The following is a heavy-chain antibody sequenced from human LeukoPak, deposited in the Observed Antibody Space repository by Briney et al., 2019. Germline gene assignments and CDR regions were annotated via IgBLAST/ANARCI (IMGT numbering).Heavy chain of an antibody. CDR3: AGGREITVTYFDY. CDR1: GGSFSGYY. D-gene: IGHD4-17*01. CDR2: INHSGST. Sequence: SETLSLTCAVYGGSFSGYYWSWIRQPPRKGMEWIGEINHSGSTNYNPSLKSRVTISVDTSKNQFSLKLSSVTAADTAVYYCAGGREITVTYFDYWGQGTLVTVSS. J-gene: IGHJ4*02. V-gene: IGHV4-34*01.